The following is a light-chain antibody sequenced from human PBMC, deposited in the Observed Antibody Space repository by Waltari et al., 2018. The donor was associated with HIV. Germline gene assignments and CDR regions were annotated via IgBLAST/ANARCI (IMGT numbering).Light chain of an antibody. CDR2: YNS. V-gene: IGLV3-21*01. J-gene: IGLJ2*01. Sequence: SYVLTQPPSVSVAPGKTARITCGGKSIGTKRVHWYQQRPGQAPLLVINYNSDRPSGIPERLSGSNSGNTATLTISRVEAGDEADYDCQVWESSRDYYVVFGGGTKLTVL. CDR1: SIGTKR. CDR3: QVWESSRDYYVV.